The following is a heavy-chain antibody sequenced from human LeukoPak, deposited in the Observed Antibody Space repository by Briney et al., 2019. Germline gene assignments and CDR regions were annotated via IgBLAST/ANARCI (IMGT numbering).Heavy chain of an antibody. CDR2: IYPGDSDT. CDR1: GYSFTSYW. CDR3: ARSADSQFYYMDV. D-gene: IGHD4-11*01. Sequence: GESLKISCKGSGYSFTSYWIGWVRQMPGKGLEWMGIIYPGDSDTRYSPSFQGQVTISADKSISTAYLQWSSLKASDTAMYYCARSADSQFYYMDVWGKGTTVTVSS. J-gene: IGHJ6*03. V-gene: IGHV5-51*01.